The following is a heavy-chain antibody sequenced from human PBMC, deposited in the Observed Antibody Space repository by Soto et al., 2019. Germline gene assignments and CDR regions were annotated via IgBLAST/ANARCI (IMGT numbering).Heavy chain of an antibody. Sequence: SETLSLTCAVYGGSFSGYYWSGIRQPPGKGLEWIGEIHHSGSTNYNPSLKSRVTISVDTSKNQFSLKLSSVTAADTAVYYRARGGLYKGVYYYYGMDVWGQGTTVS. V-gene: IGHV4-34*01. CDR2: IHHSGST. D-gene: IGHD3-3*01. J-gene: IGHJ6*02. CDR3: ARGGLYKGVYYYYGMDV. CDR1: GGSFSGYY.